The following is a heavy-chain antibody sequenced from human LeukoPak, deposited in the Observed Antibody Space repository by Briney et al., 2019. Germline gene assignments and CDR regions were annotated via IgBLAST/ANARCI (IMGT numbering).Heavy chain of an antibody. CDR1: GFTFNNYW. CDR2: IKKDGSEK. D-gene: IGHD2-21*01. Sequence: PGGSLRLSCAASGFTFNNYWMSWVRQVPGKGLEWVANIKKDGSEKYYVDSAKGRFTISRDNAKNPLYLQMNSLRAEDTAVYYCARDCCDGPGFDYWGQGALVTVSS. CDR3: ARDCCDGPGFDY. V-gene: IGHV3-7*01. J-gene: IGHJ4*02.